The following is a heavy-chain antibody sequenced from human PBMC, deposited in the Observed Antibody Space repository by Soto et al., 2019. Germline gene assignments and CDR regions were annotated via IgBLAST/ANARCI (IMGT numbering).Heavy chain of an antibody. CDR2: IIPILGIA. J-gene: IGHJ3*02. Sequence: GASVKVSCKASGGTFSSYTISWVRQAAGQGLEWMGRIIPILGIANYAQKFQGRVTMTRNTSISTAYMELSSLRSEDTAVYYCARVADSSGIDAFDIWGQGTMVTVSS. CDR3: ARVADSSGIDAFDI. CDR1: GGTFSSYT. V-gene: IGHV1-69*02. D-gene: IGHD3-22*01.